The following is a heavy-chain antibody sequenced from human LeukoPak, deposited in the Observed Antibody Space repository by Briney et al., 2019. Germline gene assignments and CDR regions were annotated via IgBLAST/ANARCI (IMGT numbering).Heavy chain of an antibody. V-gene: IGHV3-30*04. CDR3: ARVQGGGYRTADY. CDR1: GFTFSNYI. D-gene: IGHD6-19*01. J-gene: IGHJ4*02. CDR2: IIENGSNQ. Sequence: PGRSLRLSCAASGFTFSNYIMRWVRQAPGKGLDWVAVIIENGSNQYYADSVKGRFTISRDNSKNTLFLQMNSLRGEDTAMYYCARVQGGGYRTADYWGQGTLVTVSS.